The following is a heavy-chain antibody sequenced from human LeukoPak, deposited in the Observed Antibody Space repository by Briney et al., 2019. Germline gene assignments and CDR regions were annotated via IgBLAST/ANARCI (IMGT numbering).Heavy chain of an antibody. V-gene: IGHV3-23*01. CDR2: ITGGGDTT. CDR3: AKQRSEVVVAATNY. CDR1: GFTFSGYA. D-gene: IGHD2-15*01. J-gene: IGHJ4*02. Sequence: PGGSLRLSCAASGFTFSGYAMTWVRHAPGKGLEWVSSITGGGDTTYYADSVRGRFTISRDNSKNTLSVQMNSLRAEDTAVYYCAKQRSEVVVAATNYWGQGTLVTVSS.